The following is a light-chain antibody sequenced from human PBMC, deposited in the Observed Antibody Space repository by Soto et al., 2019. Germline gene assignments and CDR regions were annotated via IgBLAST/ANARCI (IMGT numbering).Light chain of an antibody. V-gene: IGKV1-5*03. CDR3: QQYNSYSPIT. J-gene: IGKJ3*01. Sequence: DIQMTQSPSTLSASVGDRVIIICRASQSISDWLAWYQQKPGKAPKLLIYKASRLETGVPSRFSGSGSGTEFTLTISSLQTDYFATYYCQQYNSYSPITFGPGTKVDVK. CDR1: QSISDW. CDR2: KAS.